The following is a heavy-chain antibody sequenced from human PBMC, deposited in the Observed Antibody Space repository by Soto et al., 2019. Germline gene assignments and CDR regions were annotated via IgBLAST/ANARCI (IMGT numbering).Heavy chain of an antibody. CDR3: ARGVGEGLLWFGEVNIHAFDI. Sequence: EVQLVESGGGLVQPGGSLRLSCAASGFTFSSYWMSWVRQAPGKGLEWVANIKQDGSEKYYVDSVKGRFTISRDNAKNSLYLQMNSLRAEDTAVYYCARGVGEGLLWFGEVNIHAFDILGQGTMVTVSS. J-gene: IGHJ3*02. CDR2: IKQDGSEK. V-gene: IGHV3-7*01. CDR1: GFTFSSYW. D-gene: IGHD3-10*01.